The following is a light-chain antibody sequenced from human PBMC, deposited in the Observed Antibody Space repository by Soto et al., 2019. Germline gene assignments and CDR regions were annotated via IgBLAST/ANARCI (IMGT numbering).Light chain of an antibody. Sequence: IQMTQSPSTLSASVGDRVTITCRASQSISSWLAWYQQKPGKAPKLLIYDASSLESGVPSRFSGSGSGTDFTLTINRVEPEDFAVYFCQQYAGSPRTFGQGTKVDIK. CDR2: DAS. CDR3: QQYAGSPRT. V-gene: IGKV1-5*01. CDR1: QSISSW. J-gene: IGKJ1*01.